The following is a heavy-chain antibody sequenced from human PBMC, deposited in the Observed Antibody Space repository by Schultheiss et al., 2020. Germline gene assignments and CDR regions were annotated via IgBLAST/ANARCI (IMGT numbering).Heavy chain of an antibody. J-gene: IGHJ4*02. CDR2: ILYDGSNK. CDR3: ARDKRATGSGFFDY. V-gene: IGHV3-33*01. Sequence: GGSLRLSCAASGFTFSSYGMHWVRQAPGKGLEWVAVILYDGSNKYYADSVKGRFTISRDNSKNTLYLQMNSLRAKDTAVYYCARDKRATGSGFFDYWGQGTLVTVSS. CDR1: GFTFSSYG. D-gene: IGHD5-12*01.